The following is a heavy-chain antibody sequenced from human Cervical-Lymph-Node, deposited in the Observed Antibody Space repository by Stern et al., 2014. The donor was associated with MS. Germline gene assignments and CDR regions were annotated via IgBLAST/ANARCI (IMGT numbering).Heavy chain of an antibody. Sequence: VQLVESGGGVVQPGRSLRLSCAASGFSFSRYAMHWVRQAPGKGLEWVALIWYDGSNPYYADSVTGRFTISRDNFQNTLNLKMNSLGAEDTAVYYWASGYSSSHYYFDSWAQGTLVPVSP. CDR1: GFSFSRYA. CDR2: IWYDGSNP. J-gene: IGHJ4*02. D-gene: IGHD6-13*01. V-gene: IGHV3-33*01. CDR3: ASGYSSSHYYFDS.